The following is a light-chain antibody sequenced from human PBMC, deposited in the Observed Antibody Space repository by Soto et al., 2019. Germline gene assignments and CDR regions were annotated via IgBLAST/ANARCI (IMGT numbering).Light chain of an antibody. J-gene: IGKJ2*01. V-gene: IGKV3-20*01. CDR3: QHHGSSPPVT. CDR2: GAS. CDR1: QSVSSNY. Sequence: EIVLTQSPGTLSLSPGERATLSCRASQSVSSNYLAWYQQKPGLAPRLLIYGASSRATGIPDRFSGSGSGTDFTLTISRLEPEDFAVYYCQHHGSSPPVTFGQGTKLEIK.